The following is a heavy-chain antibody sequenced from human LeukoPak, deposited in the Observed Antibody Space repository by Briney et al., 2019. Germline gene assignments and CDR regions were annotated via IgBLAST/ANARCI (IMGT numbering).Heavy chain of an antibody. J-gene: IGHJ4*02. V-gene: IGHV1-18*01. D-gene: IGHD3-10*02. CDR2: ISAYNGNT. CDR1: GYTFTSYG. Sequence: ASVKVSCKASGYTFTSYGVSWVRQAPGQGLEWMGWISAYNGNTNYAQKLQGRVTMTTDTSTSTAYMELRSLRSDDTAVYYCARDGIYVPSGYFDYWGQGTLVTVSS. CDR3: ARDGIYVPSGYFDY.